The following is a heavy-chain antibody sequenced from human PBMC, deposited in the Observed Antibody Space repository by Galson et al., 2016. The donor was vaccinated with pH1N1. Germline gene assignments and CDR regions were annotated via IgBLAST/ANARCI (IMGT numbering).Heavy chain of an antibody. Sequence: SLRLSCAASGFTFINYAMNWVRQAPGKGLEWVSTISGSVAATYYADSVKGRFIISRDNPRNTLYLQMNSLRAEDTAVYYCATYYYGSGSYYWQKAEVWYFDLWGRGTLVTVSS. D-gene: IGHD3-10*01. CDR3: ATYYYGSGSYYWQKAEVWYFDL. V-gene: IGHV3-23*01. J-gene: IGHJ2*01. CDR2: ISGSVAAT. CDR1: GFTFINYA.